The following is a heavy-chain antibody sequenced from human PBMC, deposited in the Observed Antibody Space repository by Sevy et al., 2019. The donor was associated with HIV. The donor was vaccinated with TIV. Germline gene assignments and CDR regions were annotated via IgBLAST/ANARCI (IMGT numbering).Heavy chain of an antibody. J-gene: IGHJ3*02. CDR1: GYTFTSYG. V-gene: IGHV1-18*04. CDR3: ARDYSSSWHAEVIRRNDAFDI. Sequence: ASVKVSCKASGYTFTSYGISWVRQAPGQGLEWMGWISAYNGNTNYAQKLQGRVTMTTDTSTSTAYMELRSLRSDDTAVYYCARDYSSSWHAEVIRRNDAFDIWGQGTMLTVSS. D-gene: IGHD6-13*01. CDR2: ISAYNGNT.